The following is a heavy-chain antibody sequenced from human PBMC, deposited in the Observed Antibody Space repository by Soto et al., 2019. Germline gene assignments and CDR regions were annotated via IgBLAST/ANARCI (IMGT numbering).Heavy chain of an antibody. V-gene: IGHV3-74*01. D-gene: IGHD1-26*01. CDR1: GFTFSSYW. Sequence: WSLRLSCAASGFTFSSYWMHWVRQAPGKGLVWVSRINSDGSSTSYADSVKGRFTISRDNAKNTLYLQMNSLRAEDTAVYYCARVRQYSGSYYSHYYYGMDVWGQGTKVTAP. J-gene: IGHJ6*02. CDR2: INSDGSST. CDR3: ARVRQYSGSYYSHYYYGMDV.